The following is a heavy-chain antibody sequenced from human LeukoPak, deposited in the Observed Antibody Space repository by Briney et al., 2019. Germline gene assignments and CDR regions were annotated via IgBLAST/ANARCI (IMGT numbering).Heavy chain of an antibody. CDR1: GYSISSGYY. CDR2: IYHSGST. J-gene: IGHJ2*01. Sequence: SETLSLTCTVSGYSISSGYYWGWNRQPPGKGLEWIGSIYHSGSTYYNPSLKSRVTISVDTSKSQFSLKLSSVTAADTAVYYCARQGGSSSYYWWYFDLWGRGTLVTVSS. D-gene: IGHD6-13*01. CDR3: ARQGGSSSYYWWYFDL. V-gene: IGHV4-38-2*02.